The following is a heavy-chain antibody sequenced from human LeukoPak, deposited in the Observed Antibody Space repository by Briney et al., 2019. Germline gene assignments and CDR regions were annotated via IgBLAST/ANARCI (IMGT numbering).Heavy chain of an antibody. V-gene: IGHV3-23*01. CDR2: ISGSGGST. D-gene: IGHD5-12*01. CDR1: GFTFSSYA. CDR3: ARDSGYDSLIGDFDY. Sequence: PGGSLRLSCAASGFTFSSYAMSWVRQAPGKGLEWVSAISGSGGSTYYADSVKGRFTISRDNSKNTLYLQMNSLRAEDTAVYYCARDSGYDSLIGDFDYWGQGTLVTVSS. J-gene: IGHJ4*02.